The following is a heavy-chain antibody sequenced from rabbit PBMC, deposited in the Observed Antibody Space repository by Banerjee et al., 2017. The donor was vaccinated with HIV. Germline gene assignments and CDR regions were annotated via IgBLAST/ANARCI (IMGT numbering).Heavy chain of an antibody. V-gene: IGHV1S43*01. J-gene: IGHJ4*01. CDR2: IYTGTGIA. D-gene: IGHD4-1*01. Sequence: QQQLEESGGGLVKPGGSLTLTCKASGLDFSSSYWICWVRQAPGKGLEWIGCIYTGTGIAYYARWVSGRFSISRSTSLDTVDLSMTSLTDADTATYFCARDPGAYNDFNLWGPGTLVTVS. CDR3: ARDPGAYNDFNL. CDR1: GLDFSSSYW.